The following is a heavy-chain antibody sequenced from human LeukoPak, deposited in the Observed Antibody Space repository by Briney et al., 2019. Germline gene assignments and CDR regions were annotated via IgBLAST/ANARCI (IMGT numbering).Heavy chain of an antibody. CDR1: GFTFSDYY. D-gene: IGHD2-15*01. CDR3: ARDRYCSGGSRYSDSDDAFDI. V-gene: IGHV3-11*01. CDR2: ISSSGSTI. Sequence: GGSLRLSCAASGFTFSDYYMSWIRQAPGKGLEWVSYISSSGSTIYYADSVKGRFTISRDNAKNPLYLQMNSLRAEDTAVYYCARDRYCSGGSRYSDSDDAFDIWGQGTMVTVSS. J-gene: IGHJ3*02.